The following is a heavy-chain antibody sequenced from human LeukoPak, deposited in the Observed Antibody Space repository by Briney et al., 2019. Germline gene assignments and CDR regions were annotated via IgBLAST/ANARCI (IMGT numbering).Heavy chain of an antibody. D-gene: IGHD3-3*01. Sequence: SETLSLTCAVYGGSFSGYYWSWIRQPPGKELEWIGEINHSGSTNYNPSLKSRVTISVDTSKNQFSLKLSSVTAADTAVYYCASGFYYDFWSGFAPRMDVWGQGTTVTVSS. CDR1: GGSFSGYY. CDR3: ASGFYYDFWSGFAPRMDV. J-gene: IGHJ6*02. CDR2: INHSGST. V-gene: IGHV4-34*01.